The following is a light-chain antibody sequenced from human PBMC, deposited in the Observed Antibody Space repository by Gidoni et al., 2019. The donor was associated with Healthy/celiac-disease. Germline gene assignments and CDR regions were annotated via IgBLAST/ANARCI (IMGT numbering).Light chain of an antibody. CDR3: QQYGSSPSL. CDR2: GAA. J-gene: IGKJ4*01. V-gene: IGKV3-20*01. CDR1: QSVSSSY. Sequence: EIVLTQSPGTLSLSPGERATLSCRANQSVSSSYLAWYQQKPGQAPRLLIYGAASRATGIPDRFSGSGSGTDFTLTISRLEPEDFAVYYCQQYGSSPSLFGGGTKVEIK.